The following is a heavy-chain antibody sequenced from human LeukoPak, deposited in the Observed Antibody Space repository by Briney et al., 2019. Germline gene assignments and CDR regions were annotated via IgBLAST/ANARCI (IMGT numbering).Heavy chain of an antibody. Sequence: ASVKVSCKASGYTFTSYGISWVRQAPGQGLEWMGWISAYNGNTNYAQKLQGRVTMTTDTSTSTAYMELRSLRSDDTAVYYCARDGEDLDYGGNLPFDYWGQGTLVTVSS. CDR1: GYTFTSYG. J-gene: IGHJ4*02. CDR2: ISAYNGNT. V-gene: IGHV1-18*01. D-gene: IGHD4-23*01. CDR3: ARDGEDLDYGGNLPFDY.